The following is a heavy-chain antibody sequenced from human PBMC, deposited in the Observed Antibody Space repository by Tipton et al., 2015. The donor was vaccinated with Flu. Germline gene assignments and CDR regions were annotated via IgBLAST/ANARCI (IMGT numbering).Heavy chain of an antibody. CDR1: GDSISTTIYY. D-gene: IGHD1-1*01. CDR2: IYYSGTT. J-gene: IGHJ6*02. Sequence: TLSLTCIVSGDSISTTIYYWGWVRQPPGKGLEWIGSIYYSGTTYYNPSLKSRVTISVDSSKNEFSLTLASLTAADTAVYYCARDLWNDRRAYYYYGVDVWGQGTTVTVSS. V-gene: IGHV4-39*07. CDR3: ARDLWNDRRAYYYYGVDV.